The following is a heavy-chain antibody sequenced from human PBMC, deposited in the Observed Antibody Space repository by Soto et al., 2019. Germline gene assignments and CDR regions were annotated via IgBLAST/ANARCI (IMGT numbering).Heavy chain of an antibody. CDR3: AKDAGYGDPLPVGN. Sequence: QVQLVESGGGVVQPGRSLRLSCAASGFTFSSYGMHWVRQAPGKGLEWVAVISYDGSNKYYADSVKGRFTISRDNSKNPRYRQKNSLIAEDTAVYYCAKDAGYGDPLPVGNWGQGTLVTVSS. D-gene: IGHD4-17*01. V-gene: IGHV3-30*18. CDR1: GFTFSSYG. J-gene: IGHJ4*02. CDR2: ISYDGSNK.